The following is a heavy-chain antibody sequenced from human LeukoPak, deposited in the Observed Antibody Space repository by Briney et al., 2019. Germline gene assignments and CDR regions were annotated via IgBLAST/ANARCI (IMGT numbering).Heavy chain of an antibody. D-gene: IGHD6-19*01. J-gene: IGHJ4*02. CDR2: IGTYNGDT. CDR1: GYAFKKYA. CDR3: TRDPSNSSGWYIYFDY. V-gene: IGHV1-18*01. Sequence: ASVKVSCKASGYAFKKYAITWVRQAPGQGLEWMGWIGTYNGDTNYAQNFKGRVTMTTDAPTSTAYMELRSLRSDDTAVYYCTRDPSNSSGWYIYFDYWGQGVLVTVSS.